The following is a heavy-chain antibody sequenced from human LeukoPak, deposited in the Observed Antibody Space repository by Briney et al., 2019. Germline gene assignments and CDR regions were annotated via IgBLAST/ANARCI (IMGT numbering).Heavy chain of an antibody. V-gene: IGHV1-18*01. J-gene: IGHJ5*02. CDR2: ISAYNGNT. CDR3: ARGPLVTEQQLLP. CDR1: GYTFTSYG. Sequence: AASVKVSCKASGYTFTSYGISWVRQAPGQGLEWMGWISAYNGNTNYAQKLQGRVTMTTDTSTSTAYMELSSLRSEDTAVYYCARGPLVTEQQLLPWGQGTLVTVSS. D-gene: IGHD6-13*01.